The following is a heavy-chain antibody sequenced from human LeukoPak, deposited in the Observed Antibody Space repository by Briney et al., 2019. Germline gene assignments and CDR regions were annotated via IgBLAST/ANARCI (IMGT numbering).Heavy chain of an antibody. CDR3: ARYRGTYGYYFDY. CDR2: IYYSGST. D-gene: IGHD5-24*01. V-gene: IGHV4-59*12. J-gene: IGHJ4*02. CDR1: GGSISSYY. Sequence: SETLSLTCTVSGGSISSYYWSWIRQPPGKGLEWIGSIYYSGSTYYNPSLKSRVTISVDTSKNQFSLKLSSVTAADTAVYYCARYRGTYGYYFDYWGQGKLVIVSS.